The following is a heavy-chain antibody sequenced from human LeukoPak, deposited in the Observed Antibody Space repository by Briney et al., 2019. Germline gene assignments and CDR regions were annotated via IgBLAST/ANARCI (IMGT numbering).Heavy chain of an antibody. CDR2: FSLDTDRI. D-gene: IGHD3-10*01. CDR1: GLTLDRYA. V-gene: IGHV3-9*01. J-gene: IGHJ6*02. CDR3: TKDITPGGADV. Sequence: GRSLRLSCVASGLTLDRYAMHWVRQGPAKGLEWVAGFSLDTDRIDYADSVRGRFTVSKDDAKKTLYLQMNNLRTEDTALYYCTKDITPGGADVWGQGTTVTVSS.